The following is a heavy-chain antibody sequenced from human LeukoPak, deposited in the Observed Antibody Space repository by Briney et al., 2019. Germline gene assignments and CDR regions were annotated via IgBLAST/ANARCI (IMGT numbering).Heavy chain of an antibody. CDR3: ARYYTSGSYIYFDH. CDR1: GDSMSSSIYY. Sequence: NPSETLSLTCTVSGDSMSSSIYYWGWIRQAPGKGLEWIGSIYYRGSTYYNPSLKSRLTISIDTSKKQFSLKLSSVTAADTAVYYCARYYTSGSYIYFDHWGQGTLVTVSS. D-gene: IGHD3-10*01. CDR2: IYYRGST. V-gene: IGHV4-39*07. J-gene: IGHJ4*02.